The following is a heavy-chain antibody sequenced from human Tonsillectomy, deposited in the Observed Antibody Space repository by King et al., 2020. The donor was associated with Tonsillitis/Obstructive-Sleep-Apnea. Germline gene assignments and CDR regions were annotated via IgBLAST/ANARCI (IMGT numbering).Heavy chain of an antibody. V-gene: IGHV3-23*04. D-gene: IGHD2-21*01. J-gene: IGHJ4*02. CDR1: GFTFSNYV. Sequence: VQLVESGGGLVQPGGSLRLSCAASGFTFSNYVMFWVRPAPGKGLEWVSTISASGGSTYYADSVKGRFTISRDNFKNTLYLHMNSLRAEDTAVYFCAKGPIAGEGSPYFFDYWGQGSLVTVSS. CDR2: ISASGGST. CDR3: AKGPIAGEGSPYFFDY.